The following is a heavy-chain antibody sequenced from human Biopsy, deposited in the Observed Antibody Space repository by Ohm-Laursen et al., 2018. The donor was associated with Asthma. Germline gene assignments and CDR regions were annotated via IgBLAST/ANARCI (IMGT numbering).Heavy chain of an antibody. D-gene: IGHD1-26*01. CDR2: ISFDGTNR. J-gene: IGHJ4*02. V-gene: IGHV3-30*18. CDR1: GFTFHNYV. Sequence: SLRLSCAASGFTFHNYVMHWVRQAPGRGLDWVAVISFDGTNRNYTDSVKGRFTISRDNSRNTLHLEMNSLRAEDTAVYFCAKEVFPGWELRRGPDSWGQGTLVTVSS. CDR3: AKEVFPGWELRRGPDS.